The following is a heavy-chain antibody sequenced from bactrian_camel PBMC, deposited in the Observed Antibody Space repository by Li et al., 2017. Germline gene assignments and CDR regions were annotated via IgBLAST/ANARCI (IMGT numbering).Heavy chain of an antibody. V-gene: IGHV3S63*01. Sequence: HVQLVESGGGSVHAGESLRLSCVASGWDHTNIAWFRQAPGKEREGVARIATGSGNTYYADSVKGRFTISQDNAKNTVYLQMNSLKPEDTAMYYCAARGPYCYTKLSVRDFTYWGQRTQVTVS. CDR3: AARGPYCYTKLSVRDFTY. CDR1: GWDHTN. CDR2: IATGSGNT. D-gene: IGHD2*01. J-gene: IGHJ6*01.